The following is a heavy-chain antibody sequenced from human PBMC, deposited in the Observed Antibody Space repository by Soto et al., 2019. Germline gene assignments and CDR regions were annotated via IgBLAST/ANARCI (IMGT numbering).Heavy chain of an antibody. J-gene: IGHJ6*02. Sequence: EVQLVESGGGLVKPGGSLRLSCAASGFTFSSYSMNWVRQAPGKGLEWVSSISSSSSYIYYADSVKGRFTISRDNAKNSLYLQMYSLRAEDTAVYYCARDSHDLTADYGMDVWGQGTTVTVSS. CDR2: ISSSSSYI. CDR3: ARDSHDLTADYGMDV. CDR1: GFTFSSYS. D-gene: IGHD3-3*01. V-gene: IGHV3-21*01.